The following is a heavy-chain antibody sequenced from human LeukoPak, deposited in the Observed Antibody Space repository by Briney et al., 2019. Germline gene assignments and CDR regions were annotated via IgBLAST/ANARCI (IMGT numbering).Heavy chain of an antibody. CDR2: ISYDGSNK. V-gene: IGHV3-30-3*01. Sequence: PGGSLRLSCAASGFTFSSYAMHWVRQAPGKGLEWVAVISYDGSNKYYADSVKGRFTISRDNSKSTVSLQMNSLRAEDTAVYYCARGSGTYYPFDHWGQGTLVTVSS. D-gene: IGHD1-26*01. CDR3: ARGSGTYYPFDH. CDR1: GFTFSSYA. J-gene: IGHJ4*02.